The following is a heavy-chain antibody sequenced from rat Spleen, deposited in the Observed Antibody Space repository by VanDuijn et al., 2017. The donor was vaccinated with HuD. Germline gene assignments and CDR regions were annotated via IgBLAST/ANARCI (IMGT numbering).Heavy chain of an antibody. Sequence: EVQLVESGGGLVQPGRSLKLSCAGSGFTFTYYGMAWVRQAPTKGLEWVATIRYDGSDTYYRDSVKGRFTISRDNAKSTLYMQMDSLRSEDTAIYYCATDGDYDGTYYSVYVMYAWGQVASVTVSS. D-gene: IGHD1-12*02. J-gene: IGHJ4*01. CDR3: ATDGDYDGTYYSVYVMYA. CDR1: GFTFTYYG. CDR2: IRYDGSDT. V-gene: IGHV5-29*01.